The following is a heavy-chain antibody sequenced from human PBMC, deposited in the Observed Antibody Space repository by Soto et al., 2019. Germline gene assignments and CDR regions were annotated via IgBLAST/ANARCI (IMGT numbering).Heavy chain of an antibody. CDR1: GFTFSSYG. CDR2: ISYDGSNK. Sequence: GGSLRLSCAASGFTFSSYGMHWVRQAPGKGLEWVAVISYDGSNKYYADSVKGRFTISRDNSKNTLYLQMNSLRAEDTAVYYCATTSRPNYYYYGMDVWGQGTTVTVSS. D-gene: IGHD2-2*01. J-gene: IGHJ6*02. CDR3: ATTSRPNYYYYGMDV. V-gene: IGHV3-30*03.